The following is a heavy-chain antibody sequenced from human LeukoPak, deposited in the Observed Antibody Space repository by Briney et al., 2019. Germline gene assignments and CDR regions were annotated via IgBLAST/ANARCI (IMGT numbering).Heavy chain of an antibody. V-gene: IGHV1-69*04. J-gene: IGHJ4*02. CDR2: IIPIFGIA. D-gene: IGHD3-22*01. CDR3: ARSDSSGYYYDY. Sequence: SVKVSCKASGGTFSSYAISWVRQAPGQGLEWMGRIIPIFGIANYAQKFQGRATITADKSTSTAYMELSSLRSEDTAVYYCARSDSSGYYYDYWGQGTLFTVSS. CDR1: GGTFSSYA.